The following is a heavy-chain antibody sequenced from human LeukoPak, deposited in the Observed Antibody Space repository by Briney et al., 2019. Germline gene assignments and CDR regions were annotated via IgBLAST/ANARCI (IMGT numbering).Heavy chain of an antibody. V-gene: IGHV3-48*01. J-gene: IGHJ4*02. CDR3: ARDLIIDY. Sequence: GGSLRLSCAASGFTFSSYSMNLVRQAPGKGLEWVSYISSSSSTIYYADSVKGRFTISRDNAKNSLYLQMNSLRAEDTAVYYCARDLIIDYWGQGTLVTVSS. CDR2: ISSSSSTI. D-gene: IGHD2-8*01. CDR1: GFTFSSYS.